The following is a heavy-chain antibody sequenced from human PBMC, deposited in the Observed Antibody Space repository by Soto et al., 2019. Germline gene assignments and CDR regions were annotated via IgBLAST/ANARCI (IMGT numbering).Heavy chain of an antibody. V-gene: IGHV4-59*01. CDR2: IHYSGDT. J-gene: IGHJ4*02. D-gene: IGHD6-6*01. CDR3: ARLGYSSSAHYLDY. CDR1: GGSINNYY. Sequence: PSETLSLTCSVSGGSINNYYWTWIRQSPGKGLEWIGYIHYSGDTNYDPSLKSRVTMSVDTSKNHFSLKLSSVTAADTAVYYCARLGYSSSAHYLDYWGQGTLVTVSS.